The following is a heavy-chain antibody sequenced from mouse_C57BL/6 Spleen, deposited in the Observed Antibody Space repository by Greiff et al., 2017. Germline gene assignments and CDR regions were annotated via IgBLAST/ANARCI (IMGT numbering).Heavy chain of an antibody. D-gene: IGHD2-5*01. CDR2: IWSGGST. J-gene: IGHJ3*01. V-gene: IGHV2-2*01. CDR3: ARKGYSNYEEAWFAY. Sequence: QVQLKESGPGLVQPSQSLSITCTVSGFSLTSYGVHWVRQSPGKGLEWLGVIWSGGSTDYNAAFISRLSISKDNSKSQVFFKMNSLQADDTAIYYCARKGYSNYEEAWFAYWGQGTLVTVSA. CDR1: GFSLTSYG.